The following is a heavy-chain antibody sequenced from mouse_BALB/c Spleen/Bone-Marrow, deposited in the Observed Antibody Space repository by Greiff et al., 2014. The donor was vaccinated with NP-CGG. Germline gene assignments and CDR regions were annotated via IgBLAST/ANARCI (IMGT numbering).Heavy chain of an antibody. J-gene: IGHJ4*01. D-gene: IGHD2-1*01. Sequence: VQLQQSGAELVRPGSSVKISCKASGCAFSSYWMNWVKQRPGQGLEWIGQIYPGDGDTNYNGKFKGKATLTADKSSSTAYMQLSSLTSEDSAVYFCARGDGNYPFYAMDYWGQGTSVTVSS. CDR3: ARGDGNYPFYAMDY. CDR1: GCAFSSYW. V-gene: IGHV1-80*01. CDR2: IYPGDGDT.